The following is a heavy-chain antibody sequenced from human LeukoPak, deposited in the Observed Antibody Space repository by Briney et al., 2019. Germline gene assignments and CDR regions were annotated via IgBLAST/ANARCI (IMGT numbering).Heavy chain of an antibody. CDR1: GFTFSSYA. CDR2: ISGSGGST. CDR3: AYGGIAVAGYFDY. V-gene: IGHV3-23*01. Sequence: GGSLRLSCAASGFTFSSYAMSWVRQAPGKGLEGVSAISGSGGSTYYADSVKGRYTISRDNSKNTPYLQMNSLRAEDTAVYYCAYGGIAVAGYFDYWGQGTLVTVSS. J-gene: IGHJ4*02. D-gene: IGHD6-19*01.